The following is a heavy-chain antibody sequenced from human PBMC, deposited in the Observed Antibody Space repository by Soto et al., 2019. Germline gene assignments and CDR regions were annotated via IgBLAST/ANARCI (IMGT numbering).Heavy chain of an antibody. CDR3: AHRGFVIGDFDY. CDR1: GLSLSTKGVS. Sequence: QITLKESGPTLVKPTQTLTLTCTFSGLSLSTKGVSVGWIRQPPGKALEWLALIYWDDDKRYSPSLKSRLTITKDTSKNQVVLTLTNMDPVDTATYYCAHRGFVIGDFDYWGQGTLVTVSS. J-gene: IGHJ4*02. CDR2: IYWDDDK. V-gene: IGHV2-5*02. D-gene: IGHD3-10*01.